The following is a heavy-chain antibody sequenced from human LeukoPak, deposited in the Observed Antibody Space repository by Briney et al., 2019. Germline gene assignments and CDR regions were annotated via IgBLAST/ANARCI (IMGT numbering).Heavy chain of an antibody. CDR2: ISSSSSYI. V-gene: IGHV3-21*04. J-gene: IGHJ6*03. Sequence: GGSLRLSCAASGFTFSSYSMNWVRQAPGKGLEWVSSISSSSSYIYYADSVKGRFTISRDNSKNTLYLQMNSLRAEDTAVYYCAKGSIVGATSYYYLDVWGTGTTVTVSS. CDR1: GFTFSSYS. D-gene: IGHD1-26*01. CDR3: AKGSIVGATSYYYLDV.